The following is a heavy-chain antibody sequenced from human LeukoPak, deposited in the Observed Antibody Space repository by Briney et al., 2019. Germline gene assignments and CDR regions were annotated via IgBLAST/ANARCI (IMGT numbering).Heavy chain of an antibody. Sequence: ASVKVSCKASGYTFTGYYIHWVRQAPGQGLEWMGRINPNSGGTNYAQKFQGRVTMTRDTSISTAYMELSRLRSDGTAVYYCARTRYCSGGSCYSYYFDYWGQGTLVTVSS. CDR2: INPNSGGT. CDR1: GYTFTGYY. CDR3: ARTRYCSGGSCYSYYFDY. J-gene: IGHJ4*02. D-gene: IGHD2-15*01. V-gene: IGHV1-2*06.